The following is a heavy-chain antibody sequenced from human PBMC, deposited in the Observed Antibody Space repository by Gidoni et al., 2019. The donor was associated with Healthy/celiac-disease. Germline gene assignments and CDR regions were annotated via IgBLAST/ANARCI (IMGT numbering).Heavy chain of an antibody. CDR3: ARLVGSSGWYGGGAFDY. V-gene: IGHV1-2*02. CDR1: GYTFTGYY. D-gene: IGHD6-19*01. Sequence: QVQLVQSGAEVKKPGASVKVSCKASGYTFTGYYMHWVRQAPGQGLEWMGWINPTSGGTNYAQKFQGRVTMTRDTSISTAYMELSRLRSDDTAVYYCARLVGSSGWYGGGAFDYWGQGTLVTVSS. CDR2: INPTSGGT. J-gene: IGHJ4*02.